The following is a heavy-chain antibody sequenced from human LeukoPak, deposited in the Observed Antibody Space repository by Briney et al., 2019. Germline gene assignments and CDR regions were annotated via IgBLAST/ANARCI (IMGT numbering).Heavy chain of an antibody. J-gene: IGHJ5*02. D-gene: IGHD3-10*01. CDR2: IWYDGSNK. CDR3: ARAVRVRGVNWFDP. CDR1: GFTFCSYG. Sequence: PGRSLRLSCAASGFTFCSYGMHWVRPAPGKGLGRGAVIWYDGSNKYYADSVKGRFTISRDNSKNTLYLQMNSLRAEDTAVYYCARAVRVRGVNWFDPWGQGTLVTVSS. V-gene: IGHV3-33*01.